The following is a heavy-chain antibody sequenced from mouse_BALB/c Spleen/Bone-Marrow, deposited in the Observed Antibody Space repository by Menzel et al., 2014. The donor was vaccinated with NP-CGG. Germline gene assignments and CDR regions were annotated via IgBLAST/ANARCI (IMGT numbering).Heavy chain of an antibody. CDR3: ARSGKVRNAMDY. Sequence: LVESGAELVRPGVSVKISCKGSGYTFTDYAMHWVKQSHAKSLEWIGLISNYYGDASYNQKLKGKATMTVDKSSSTAYMELARLTSEDSAIYYCARSGKVRNAMDYWGQGTSVTVS. V-gene: IGHV1S137*01. J-gene: IGHJ4*01. D-gene: IGHD2-14*01. CDR1: GYTFTDYA. CDR2: ISNYYGDA.